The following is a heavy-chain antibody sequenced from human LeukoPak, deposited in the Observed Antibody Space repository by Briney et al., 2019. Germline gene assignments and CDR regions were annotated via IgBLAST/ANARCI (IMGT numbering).Heavy chain of an antibody. Sequence: SETLSLTCTVSGVSISSYYWSWIRQPAGKVLEWIGHIYTSGSTNYNPSLKSRVTMSVDTSKNQFSLKLTSMTAADTAVYFCARLMAAGKYYYGMDVWGQGTSVTVSS. CDR1: GVSISSYY. D-gene: IGHD6-13*01. J-gene: IGHJ6*02. V-gene: IGHV4-4*07. CDR2: IYTSGST. CDR3: ARLMAAGKYYYGMDV.